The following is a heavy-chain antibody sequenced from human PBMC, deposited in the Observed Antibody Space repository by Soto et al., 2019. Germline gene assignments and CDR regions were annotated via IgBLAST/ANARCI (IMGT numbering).Heavy chain of an antibody. Sequence: SETLSLTCAVSGGSLSSSNWWSWVRQPPGKGLEWIGEIYHSGSTNYNPSLKSRVTISVDKSKNQFPLKLSSVTAADTAVYYCARDEWIQLWLRGYYYGMDVWGQGTTVTVSS. V-gene: IGHV4-4*02. CDR1: GGSLSSSNW. CDR3: ARDEWIQLWLRGYYYGMDV. J-gene: IGHJ6*02. D-gene: IGHD5-18*01. CDR2: IYHSGST.